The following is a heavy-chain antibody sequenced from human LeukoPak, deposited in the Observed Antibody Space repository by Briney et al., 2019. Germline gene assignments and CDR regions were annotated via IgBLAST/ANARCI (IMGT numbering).Heavy chain of an antibody. CDR1: GGTFSSYA. J-gene: IGHJ5*02. D-gene: IGHD6-19*01. Sequence: SVKVSCKASGGTFSSYAISWVRQAPGQGLEWMGRIIPILGIANYAQKFQGRVTITADKSTSTAYMELSSPRSEDTAVYYCASVLSGIAVAGSFDPWGQGTLVTVSS. V-gene: IGHV1-69*04. CDR2: IIPILGIA. CDR3: ASVLSGIAVAGSFDP.